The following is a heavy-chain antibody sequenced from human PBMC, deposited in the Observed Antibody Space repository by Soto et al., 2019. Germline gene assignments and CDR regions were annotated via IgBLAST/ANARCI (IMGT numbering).Heavy chain of an antibody. CDR2: INESGSST. J-gene: IGHJ6*02. CDR3: ARDLEGNWSVDV. D-gene: IGHD1-20*01. Sequence: EVQLLESGGGLVQPGGSLGLSCAASGFTFSNYAMTWVRQTPEKGLEWVSTINESGSSTWYADSVKGRFTISRDNSKNTLYLQMNSLGGEDTALYYCARDLEGNWSVDVWGQGTTVTVSS. CDR1: GFTFSNYA. V-gene: IGHV3-23*01.